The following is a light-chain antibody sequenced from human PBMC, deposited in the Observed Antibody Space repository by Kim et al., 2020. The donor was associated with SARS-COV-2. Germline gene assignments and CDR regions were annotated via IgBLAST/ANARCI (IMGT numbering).Light chain of an antibody. Sequence: SASVGDRVTITCRASQGITNSLAWYQQKPGKAPKLLLYIASRLENGVPTRFSGSGSGSDYTLTISSLQPEDFANYYCQQYYSTPYTFGQGTKLEI. J-gene: IGKJ2*01. CDR1: QGITNS. CDR3: QQYYSTPYT. V-gene: IGKV1-NL1*01. CDR2: IAS.